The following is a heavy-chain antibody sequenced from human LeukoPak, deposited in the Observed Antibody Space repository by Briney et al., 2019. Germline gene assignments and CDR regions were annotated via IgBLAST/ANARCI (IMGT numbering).Heavy chain of an antibody. V-gene: IGHV1-46*01. Sequence: ASVKVSCKASGYTFTSYYMHWVRQAPGQGLEWMGINNPSGGSTSYAQKFQGRVTMTRDTSTSTVYMELSSLRSEDTAVYYCARDAEWEPTDYWGQGTLVTVSS. J-gene: IGHJ4*02. CDR1: GYTFTSYY. CDR2: NNPSGGST. D-gene: IGHD1-26*01. CDR3: ARDAEWEPTDY.